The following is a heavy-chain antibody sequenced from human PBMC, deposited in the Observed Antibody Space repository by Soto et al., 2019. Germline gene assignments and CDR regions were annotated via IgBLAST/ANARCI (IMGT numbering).Heavy chain of an antibody. V-gene: IGHV4-34*01. Sequence: PSETLSLTCAVYGGSFTEYYWNWVRQYPGKGLEWIGDISHTGSAKYNPSLMSRVAMSIDKSKNQFSLNMNSVTAADTAVYYCAFYDFSSGTCSSYWSQGTQVTVSS. CDR1: GGSFTEYY. J-gene: IGHJ4*02. CDR3: AFYDFSSGTCSSY. D-gene: IGHD3-3*01. CDR2: ISHTGSA.